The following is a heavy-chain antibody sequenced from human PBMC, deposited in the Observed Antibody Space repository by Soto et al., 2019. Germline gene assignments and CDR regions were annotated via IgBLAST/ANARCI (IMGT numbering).Heavy chain of an antibody. Sequence: SETLSLTCTVSGGSISSYYWSWIRQPPGKGLEWIGYIYYSGSTNYNPSFKSRVTISVDTSKNQFSLKLSSVTAADTAVYYCARHGGGGYDILTGYPYYYYYMDVWGKGTTVTVSS. D-gene: IGHD3-9*01. J-gene: IGHJ6*03. CDR2: IYYSGST. CDR3: ARHGGGGYDILTGYPYYYYYMDV. CDR1: GGSISSYY. V-gene: IGHV4-59*08.